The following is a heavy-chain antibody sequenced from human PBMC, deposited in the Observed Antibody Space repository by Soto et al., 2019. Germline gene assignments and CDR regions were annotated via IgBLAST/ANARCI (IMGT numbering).Heavy chain of an antibody. CDR2: MKPNSGDT. D-gene: IGHD6-6*01. CDR1: GYTFTSYD. Sequence: EASVKVSCKTSGYTFTSYDINWVRQAPGQGLEWMGWMKPNSGDTGYAPKFQGRVNMTRNTSTGTAYMELSSLISEDTAVYYCARRRAVVAARPYYYYAMDVCGQRTTVTVSS. J-gene: IGHJ6*02. V-gene: IGHV1-8*01. CDR3: ARRRAVVAARPYYYYAMDV.